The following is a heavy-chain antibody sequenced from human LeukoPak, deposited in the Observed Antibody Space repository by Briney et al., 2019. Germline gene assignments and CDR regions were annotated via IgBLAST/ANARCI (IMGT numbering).Heavy chain of an antibody. CDR3: LRGLGKAY. J-gene: IGHJ4*02. V-gene: IGHV3-48*03. Sequence: PGGSLRLSCVGSGFTFGSYEMNWVRQAPGKGLEWVSYISTSGGTTYYADSVKGRFTISRDNAENSLTLQMNSLRAEDTAVYHCLRGLGKAYWGQGTLVTVSS. CDR2: ISTSGGTT. D-gene: IGHD7-27*01. CDR1: GFTFGSYE.